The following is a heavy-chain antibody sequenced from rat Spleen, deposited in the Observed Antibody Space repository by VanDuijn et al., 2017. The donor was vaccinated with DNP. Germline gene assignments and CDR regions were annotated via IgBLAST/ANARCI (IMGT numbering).Heavy chain of an antibody. V-gene: IGHV3-1*01. CDR1: GYSITSNY. CDR3: ARWPGYNPPYAMDA. D-gene: IGHD1-4*01. Sequence: EVQLQESGPGLVKPSQSLSLTCSVTGYSITSNYWGWVRQFPGNKMEYIGHISYSGSPNYNPSLKSRISITRDTSKNQFFLHLNSVTTEDTATYYCARWPGYNPPYAMDAWGQGTSVTVSS. CDR2: ISYSGSP. J-gene: IGHJ4*01.